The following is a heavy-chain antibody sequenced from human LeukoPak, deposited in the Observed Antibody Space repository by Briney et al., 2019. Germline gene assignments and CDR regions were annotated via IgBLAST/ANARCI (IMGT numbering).Heavy chain of an antibody. CDR2: LYSGGNT. V-gene: IGHV3-53*01. Sequence: QTGGFLRLSCAASGFTVSSNSMSWVRQAPGKGLEWVSVLYSGGNTYYADSVKGRFTISRDNSKNTLYLQMNSLRTEDTAVYYCASLSSGTVDYWGQGTLVTVSS. CDR1: GFTVSSNS. J-gene: IGHJ4*02. D-gene: IGHD3-10*01. CDR3: ASLSSGTVDY.